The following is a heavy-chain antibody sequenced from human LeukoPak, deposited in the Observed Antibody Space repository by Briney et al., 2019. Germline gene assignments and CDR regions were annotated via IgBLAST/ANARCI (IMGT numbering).Heavy chain of an antibody. Sequence: GGSLRLSCAASGFTFSDYAMNWVRQAPGKGLEWLSYISTSSSIYYADSVKGRFTISRDNARNSLYLQMNSLRAEDTAVYYCARAYSETYHAGDYWGQGTLVTVSP. CDR2: ISTSSSI. D-gene: IGHD1-26*01. J-gene: IGHJ4*02. V-gene: IGHV3-69-1*01. CDR1: GFTFSDYA. CDR3: ARAYSETYHAGDY.